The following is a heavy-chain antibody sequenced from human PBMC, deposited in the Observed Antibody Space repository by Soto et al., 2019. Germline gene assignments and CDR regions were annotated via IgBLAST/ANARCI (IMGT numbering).Heavy chain of an antibody. V-gene: IGHV4-59*01. D-gene: IGHD4-4*01. CDR1: GGSISSYY. J-gene: IGHJ3*02. CDR2: IYYSGST. Sequence: SETLSLTCTVSGGSISSYYWSWIRQPPGKGLEWIGYIYYSGSTNYNPSLKSRVTISVDTSKNQFSLKLSSVTAADTAVYYCARERGGADSNFDAFDIWGQGTMVTVSS. CDR3: ARERGGADSNFDAFDI.